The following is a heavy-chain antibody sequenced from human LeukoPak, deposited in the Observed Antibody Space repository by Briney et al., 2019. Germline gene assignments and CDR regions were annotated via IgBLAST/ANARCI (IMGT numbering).Heavy chain of an antibody. CDR3: ARSDFSMYTWFDP. D-gene: IGHD3-3*01. CDR1: GGSVSSSSYY. CDR2: IFYTGST. Sequence: SETLSLTCTVSGGSVSSSSYYWGWIRQPPGRGPEWIGTIFYTGSTYYNPSLKSRVTISADTSKNQFSLKVTSVTAADTAVYYCARSDFSMYTWFDPWGQGTQVTVSS. V-gene: IGHV4-39*01. J-gene: IGHJ5*02.